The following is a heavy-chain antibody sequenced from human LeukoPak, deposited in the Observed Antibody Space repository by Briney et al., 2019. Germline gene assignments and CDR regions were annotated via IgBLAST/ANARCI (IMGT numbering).Heavy chain of an antibody. CDR1: GFTFSSYE. CDR2: ISSSGSTI. Sequence: GGSLRLSCAASGFTFSSYEMNWVRQAPGKGLERVSYISSSGSTIYYADSVKGRFTISRDNAENSVYLQMNSLRAEDTAVYYCARGVTLVASIAYWGQGALVTVSS. J-gene: IGHJ4*02. CDR3: ARGVTLVASIAY. D-gene: IGHD5-12*01. V-gene: IGHV3-48*03.